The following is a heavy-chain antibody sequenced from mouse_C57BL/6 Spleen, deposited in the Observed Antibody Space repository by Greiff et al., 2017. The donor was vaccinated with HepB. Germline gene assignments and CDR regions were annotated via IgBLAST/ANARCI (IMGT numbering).Heavy chain of an antibody. J-gene: IGHJ2*01. V-gene: IGHV5-4*01. D-gene: IGHD1-1*01. Sequence: VKLVESGGGLVKPGGSLKLSCAASGFTFSSYAMSWVRQTPEKRLEWVATISDGGSYTYYPDNVKGRFTISRDNAKNNLYLQMSHLKSEDTAMYYCARDNYGSSYRGYFDYWGQGTTLTVSS. CDR1: GFTFSSYA. CDR2: ISDGGSYT. CDR3: ARDNYGSSYRGYFDY.